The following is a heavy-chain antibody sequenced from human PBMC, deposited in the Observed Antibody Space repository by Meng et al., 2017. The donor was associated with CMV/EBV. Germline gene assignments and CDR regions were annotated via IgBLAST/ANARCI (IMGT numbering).Heavy chain of an antibody. CDR2: ISYDGSNK. J-gene: IGHJ6*02. CDR1: FTFSSYA. V-gene: IGHV3-30-3*01. D-gene: IGHD1/OR15-1a*01. Sequence: FTFSSYAMHWVRQAPGKGLEWVAVISYDGSNKYYADSVKGRFTISRDNSKNTLYLQMNSLRAEDTAVYYCASGRGLQNNYYYGMDVWGQGTMVTVSS. CDR3: ASGRGLQNNYYYGMDV.